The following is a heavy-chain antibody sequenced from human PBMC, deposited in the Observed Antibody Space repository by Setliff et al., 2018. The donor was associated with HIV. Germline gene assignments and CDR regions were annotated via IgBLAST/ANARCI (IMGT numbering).Heavy chain of an antibody. CDR1: GYTFTYYG. D-gene: IGHD2-2*01. CDR2: MNPNSGNT. Sequence: GASVKVSCKASGYTFTYYGISWVRQAPGQGLEWMGWMNPNSGNTGYAQKFQGRVIMTRNTSISTAYMELTSLRSEDTAVFYCVRDQGGGNLDYWGQGTLVTVSS. CDR3: VRDQGGGNLDY. J-gene: IGHJ4*02. V-gene: IGHV1-8*02.